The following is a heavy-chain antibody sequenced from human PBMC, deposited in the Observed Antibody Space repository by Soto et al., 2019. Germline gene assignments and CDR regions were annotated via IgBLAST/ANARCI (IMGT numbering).Heavy chain of an antibody. D-gene: IGHD1-26*01. V-gene: IGHV1-69*08. Sequence: QVQLVQSGAEVKKPGSSLKVSCETSGGTSTIYTITWVRQAPGQGLQWMGRIVPTLRLTNYAQDFQGRLTLTADTSTRTAHMELSSLTSEDTAVYYCATEKSGAGRVGVDTWGQGTLVTVSS. CDR3: ATEKSGAGRVGVDT. CDR2: IVPTLRLT. CDR1: GGTSTIYT. J-gene: IGHJ5*02.